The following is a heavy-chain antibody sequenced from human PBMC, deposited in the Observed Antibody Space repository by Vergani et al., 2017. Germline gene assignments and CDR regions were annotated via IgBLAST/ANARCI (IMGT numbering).Heavy chain of an antibody. CDR1: GGTFSSYT. CDR2: IIPILGIA. J-gene: IGHJ6*02. D-gene: IGHD3-10*01. CDR3: ACVHGSGRGPSLDV. Sequence: QVQLVQSGAEVKKPGSSVKVSCKASGGTFSSYTISWVRQAPGQGLEWMGRIIPILGIANYAQKFQGRVTITADKSTSTAYMELGSLRSEDKAVYYCACVHGSGRGPSLDVWGQGTTVTVSS. V-gene: IGHV1-69*02.